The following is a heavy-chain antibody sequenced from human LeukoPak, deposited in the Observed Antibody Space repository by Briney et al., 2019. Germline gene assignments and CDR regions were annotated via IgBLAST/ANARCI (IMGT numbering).Heavy chain of an antibody. J-gene: IGHJ4*02. Sequence: GGSLRLSCAASGFTFSSYGMHWVRQAPGKGLEWVAFIRYDGNSEFYVDSVKGRFTISRDNSKNTLYLQMNSLRAEDTAVYYCARAGARDDIVVVPAADPFDYWGQGTLVTVSS. CDR1: GFTFSSYG. CDR2: IRYDGNSE. D-gene: IGHD2-2*01. V-gene: IGHV3-30*02. CDR3: ARAGARDDIVVVPAADPFDY.